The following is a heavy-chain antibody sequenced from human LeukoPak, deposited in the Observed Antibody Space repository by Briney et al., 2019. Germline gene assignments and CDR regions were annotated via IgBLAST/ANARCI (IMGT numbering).Heavy chain of an antibody. CDR3: ARRLGIGYCSGVSCYYYMDV. Sequence: SETLSLTCTVSGGSISGYYWSWIRQPPGKGLERIGYIYYSGSTNYNPSLKSRVTISVDTSKNQFSLKLSSVTAADTAVYYCARRLGIGYCSGVSCYYYMDVWGKGTTVTVSS. CDR2: IYYSGST. J-gene: IGHJ6*03. D-gene: IGHD2-15*01. V-gene: IGHV4-59*01. CDR1: GGSISGYY.